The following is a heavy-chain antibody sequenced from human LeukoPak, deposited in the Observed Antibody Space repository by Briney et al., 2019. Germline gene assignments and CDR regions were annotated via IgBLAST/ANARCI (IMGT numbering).Heavy chain of an antibody. J-gene: IGHJ4*02. D-gene: IGHD2-2*01. CDR3: ARAGDCSSTSCYSGDFDY. CDR1: GGSISSGDYY. CDR2: IYYSGST. V-gene: IGHV4-30-4*01. Sequence: SETLSLTCTVSGGSISSGDYYWSWIRQPPGKGLEWIGYIYYSGSTYYNPSLKSRVTISVDTSKNQFSLKLSSVTAADTAVYYCARAGDCSSTSCYSGDFDYWGQGTLVTVSS.